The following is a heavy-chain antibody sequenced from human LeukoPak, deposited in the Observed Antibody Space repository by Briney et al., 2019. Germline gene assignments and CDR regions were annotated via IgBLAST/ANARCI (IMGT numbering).Heavy chain of an antibody. D-gene: IGHD4-11*01. CDR2: INHSGSI. CDR1: GGSFSGYY. V-gene: IGHV4-34*01. J-gene: IGHJ4*02. CDR3: ATHSFPTRIDS. Sequence: PSETLSLTCAVYGGSFSGYYWSWIRQPPGKGLEWIGEINHSGSINHNPSLKSRVTISVDTSKNQLSLKLNSVTASDTAMYYCATHSFPTRIDSWSQGTLVTVSS.